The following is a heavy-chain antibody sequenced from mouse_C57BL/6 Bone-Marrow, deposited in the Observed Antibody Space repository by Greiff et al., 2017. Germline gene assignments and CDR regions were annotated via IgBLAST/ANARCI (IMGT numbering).Heavy chain of an antibody. CDR3: ASSLGGAMDY. D-gene: IGHD3-1*01. Sequence: QVQLQQSGPGLVAPSQSLSITCTVSGFSLTSYGVDWVRQSPGKGLEWLGVIWGVGSTNYNSALKSRLSISKDNSKSQVFLKMNSLQTDDTAMYYCASSLGGAMDYWGQGTSVTVSS. CDR2: IWGVGST. V-gene: IGHV2-6*01. J-gene: IGHJ4*01. CDR1: GFSLTSYG.